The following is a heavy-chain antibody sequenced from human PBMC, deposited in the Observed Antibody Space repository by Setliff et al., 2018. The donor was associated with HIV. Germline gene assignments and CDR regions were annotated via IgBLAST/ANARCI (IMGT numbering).Heavy chain of an antibody. CDR2: IYPDDSNI. J-gene: IGHJ6*02. CDR3: ARPTNYYYGMDV. CDR1: DYTFSTYW. D-gene: IGHD2-2*01. V-gene: IGHV5-51*01. Sequence: PGESLKISCKALDYTFSTYWIGWVRQMPGEGLEWMGVIYPDDSNIRYNPSFQSQVTISADKSISTAYLQWSSLKASDTAIYYCARPTNYYYGMDVWGQGTTVTVSS.